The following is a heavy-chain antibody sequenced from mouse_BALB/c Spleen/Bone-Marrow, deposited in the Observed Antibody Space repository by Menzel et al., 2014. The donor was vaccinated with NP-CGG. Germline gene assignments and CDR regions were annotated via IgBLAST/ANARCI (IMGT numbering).Heavy chain of an antibody. D-gene: IGHD2-3*01. CDR2: IDPANGNT. V-gene: IGHV14-3*02. J-gene: IGHJ4*01. CDR1: GFNIKDTY. CDR3: ARNGYFVYCYSMDY. Sequence: VQLQQSGAELVKPGASVKLSCTASGFNIKDTYMHWVKQRPEQGLEWLGRIDPANGNTKYDPKFQGKATITADTSSNADYLQISSLTSEDTAVYYCARNGYFVYCYSMDYWGQGTSVTVSS.